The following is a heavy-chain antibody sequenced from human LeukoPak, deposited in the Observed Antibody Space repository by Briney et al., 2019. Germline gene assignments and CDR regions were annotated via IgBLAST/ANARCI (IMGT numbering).Heavy chain of an antibody. D-gene: IGHD4-17*01. CDR2: ISSSGST. CDR1: GDSISSGDYY. J-gene: IGHJ4*02. V-gene: IGHV4-61*02. CDR3: ARHSYGDYLSGSNGGLFDY. Sequence: SETLSLTCTVSGDSISSGDYYWSWIRQPAGKGLEWIGRISSSGSTNYNPSLKSRVTISVDTSKNQFSLKLSSVTAADTAVYYCARHSYGDYLSGSNGGLFDYWGQGTLVTVSS.